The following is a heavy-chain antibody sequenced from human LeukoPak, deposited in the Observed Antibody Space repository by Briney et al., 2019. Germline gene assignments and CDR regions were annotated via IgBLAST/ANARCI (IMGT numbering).Heavy chain of an antibody. CDR2: IYSGGST. CDR1: GFTVSSNY. V-gene: IGHV3-53*01. D-gene: IGHD4-17*01. Sequence: SGGSLRLSCAASGFTVSSNYMSWVRQAPGKGLEWVSVIYSGGSTYYADSVRGRFTISRDNSKNTLYLQMNSLRAEDTAVYYCAREASDGDAFDYWGQGTLVTVSS. J-gene: IGHJ4*02. CDR3: AREASDGDAFDY.